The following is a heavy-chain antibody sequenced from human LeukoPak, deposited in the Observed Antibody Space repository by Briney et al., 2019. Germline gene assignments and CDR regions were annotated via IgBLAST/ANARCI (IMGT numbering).Heavy chain of an antibody. J-gene: IGHJ4*02. CDR1: GFTFSSYE. Sequence: GGSLRLSCAASGFTFSSYEMNWVRQAPGKGLEWVSYISSASSTKYYADSVKGRFTISRDNAKNSLYLQMNSLRAEDTAVYYCARDSVEWGIYTLDYGDQGTLVTVSS. CDR2: ISSASSTK. V-gene: IGHV3-48*03. D-gene: IGHD3-16*01. CDR3: ARDSVEWGIYTLDY.